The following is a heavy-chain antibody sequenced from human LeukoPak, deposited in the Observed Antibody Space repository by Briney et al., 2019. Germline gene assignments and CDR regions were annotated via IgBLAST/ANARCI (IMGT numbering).Heavy chain of an antibody. J-gene: IGHJ4*02. CDR1: GGSISSGGYY. CDR3: AKGGPTNRHGYVDY. V-gene: IGHV4-31*03. Sequence: SQTLSLTCTVSGGSISSGGYYWSWIRQHPGKGLEWIGYIYYSGSTYYNPSLKSRVTISVDTSKNQFSLKLSSVTAADTAVYYCAKGGPTNRHGYVDYWGQGTLVTVSS. D-gene: IGHD1-14*01. CDR2: IYYSGST.